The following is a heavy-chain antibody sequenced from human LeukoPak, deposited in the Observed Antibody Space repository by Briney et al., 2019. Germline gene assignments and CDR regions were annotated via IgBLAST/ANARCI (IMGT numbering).Heavy chain of an antibody. J-gene: IGHJ4*02. CDR3: ASLVSRDLCSKDY. V-gene: IGHV5-51*01. CDR1: GYGFTSYW. CDR2: IYPGDSDT. D-gene: IGHD2-21*02. Sequence: GESLKISCKTSGYGFTSYWAYWGRQMPGKGLEWMGIIYPGDSDTRYSPSFQGQVTISADKSISTASLQWSSLKASDTAMYYCASLVSRDLCSKDYGGRGTLVTVSS.